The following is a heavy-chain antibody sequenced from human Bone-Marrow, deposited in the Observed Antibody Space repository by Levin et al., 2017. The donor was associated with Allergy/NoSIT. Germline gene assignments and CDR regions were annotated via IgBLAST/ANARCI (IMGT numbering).Heavy chain of an antibody. CDR3: AKGGGKYCSGGSCYAAY. CDR2: ISDSNTST. J-gene: IGHJ4*02. Sequence: GGSLRLSCAASGFTFSSYAMSWVRQAPGKGLEWVSVISDSNTSTYYADSVKGRFTISRDNSKNMLYLLMNSLRAEDTAVYYCAKGGGKYCSGGSCYAAYWGQGTLVTVSS. CDR1: GFTFSSYA. D-gene: IGHD2-15*01. V-gene: IGHV3-23*01.